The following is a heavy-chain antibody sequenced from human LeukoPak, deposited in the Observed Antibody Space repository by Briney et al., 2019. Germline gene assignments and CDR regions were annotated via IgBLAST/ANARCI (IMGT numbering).Heavy chain of an antibody. V-gene: IGHV3-48*02. CDR1: GFTFGDYS. CDR3: ARGLLPDF. Sequence: GGSLRLSCAASGFTFGDYSMKWVSQAPGKGLEWVSYISRSSRVIYYADSVKGRLTISRDDAKNSLFLQMHSLRDEDTAVYYCARGLLPDFWGQGTLVAVSP. J-gene: IGHJ4*02. CDR2: ISRSSRVI. D-gene: IGHD3-22*01.